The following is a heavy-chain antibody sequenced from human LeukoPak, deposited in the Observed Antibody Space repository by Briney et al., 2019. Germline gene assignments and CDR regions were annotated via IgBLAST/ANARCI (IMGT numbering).Heavy chain of an antibody. CDR3: AGGGGSFANYFDT. Sequence: SETLSLTCVVSGDSIRNGGYTWTWIRQAPGKGLEWIGYIYKSASTYYTPSLKSRVTISIDRSKNQFSLNLTSVTAADTAVYYCAGGGGSFANYFDTWGQGTLVTVSS. V-gene: IGHV4-30-2*01. J-gene: IGHJ5*02. CDR1: GDSIRNGGYT. CDR2: IYKSAST. D-gene: IGHD1-7*01.